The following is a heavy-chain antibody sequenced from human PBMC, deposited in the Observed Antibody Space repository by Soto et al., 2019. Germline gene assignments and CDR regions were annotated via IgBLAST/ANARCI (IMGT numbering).Heavy chain of an antibody. CDR2: IIPMFGIA. Sequence: QVQLVQSGAEVKKTGSSVKVSCKASGGTFSSYTISWVRQAPGLGLEWMGRIIPMFGIANYAPKLQGRVTITEDKSTSTAYMKKSLLRYEDTAVYYGARGYGDSLDYWGQGTLVTVSS. D-gene: IGHD4-17*01. CDR3: ARGYGDSLDY. J-gene: IGHJ4*02. V-gene: IGHV1-69*02. CDR1: GGTFSSYT.